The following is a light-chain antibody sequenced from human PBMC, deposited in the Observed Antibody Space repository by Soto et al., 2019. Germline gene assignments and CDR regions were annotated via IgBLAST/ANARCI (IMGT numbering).Light chain of an antibody. Sequence: QSVLTQPASVSGSPGQSITISCTGTSSDVGSYNLVSWYQQHPGKAPKLMIYEGSKRPSGVSKRFSGSKSGNTASLTISGLQAEDEAEYYCCSYAGSSTLSVVFGGGTKLTVL. CDR1: SSDVGSYNL. V-gene: IGLV2-23*03. CDR2: EGS. CDR3: CSYAGSSTLSVV. J-gene: IGLJ2*01.